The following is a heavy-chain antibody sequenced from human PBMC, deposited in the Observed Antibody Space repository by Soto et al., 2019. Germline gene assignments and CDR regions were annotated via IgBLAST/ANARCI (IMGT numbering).Heavy chain of an antibody. Sequence: PGGSLGLSCSGSGFSFSSYWMHLGRQDPGKGLGGSASVNTDETTKFYAGSGKGRFTVSRDNAKNTLYLQMNSLRAEDTAVYYCAKALSWGSCDYCGQGTLATVSS. V-gene: IGHV3-74*01. CDR1: GFSFSSYW. CDR2: VNTDETTK. J-gene: IGHJ4*02. D-gene: IGHD3-16*01. CDR3: AKALSWGSCDY.